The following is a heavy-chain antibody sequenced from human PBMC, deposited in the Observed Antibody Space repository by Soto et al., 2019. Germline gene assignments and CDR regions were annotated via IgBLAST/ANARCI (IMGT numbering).Heavy chain of an antibody. CDR3: ARERSFWSGYYYFDY. D-gene: IGHD3-3*01. CDR2: IYTSGST. J-gene: IGHJ4*02. CDR1: GGSISSYY. V-gene: IGHV4-4*07. Sequence: ASETLSLTCTVSGGSISSYYWSWIRQPAGKGLEWIGRIYTSGSTNYNPSLKSRVTMSVDTSKNQFSLKLSSVTAADTAVYYCARERSFWSGYYYFDYWGQGTLVTVSS.